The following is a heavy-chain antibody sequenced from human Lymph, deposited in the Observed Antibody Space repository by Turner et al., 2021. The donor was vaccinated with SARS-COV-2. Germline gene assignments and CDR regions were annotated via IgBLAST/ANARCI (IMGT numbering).Heavy chain of an antibody. J-gene: IGHJ4*02. CDR2: MNPRSGGT. CDR1: GSTFTGYY. D-gene: IGHD3-10*01. CDR3: ARSRDLQSMVRGVDPFDY. V-gene: IGHV1-2*02. Sequence: QVQLVQSGPEVKKPGASVKASCKASGSTFTGYYIHWVRQAPGQGLEWMGWMNPRSGGTNYAQRFQGRVTMTRDTSLSTAYMQLGRLRSDDTAVYYCARSRDLQSMVRGVDPFDYWGQGTLVTVSS.